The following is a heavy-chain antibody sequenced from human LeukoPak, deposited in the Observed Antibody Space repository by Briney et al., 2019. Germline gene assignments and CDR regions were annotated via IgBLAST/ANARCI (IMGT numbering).Heavy chain of an antibody. CDR1: GGTFSSYA. V-gene: IGHV1-69*13. CDR3: ATLEYYDFWSGYSYYFDY. CDR2: IIPIFGTA. Sequence: SVKVSCTASGGTFSSYAISWVRQAPGQGLEWMGGIIPIFGTANYAQKFQGRVTITADESTSTAYMELSSLRSEDTAVYYCATLEYYDFWSGYSYYFDYWGQGTLVTVSS. J-gene: IGHJ4*02. D-gene: IGHD3-3*01.